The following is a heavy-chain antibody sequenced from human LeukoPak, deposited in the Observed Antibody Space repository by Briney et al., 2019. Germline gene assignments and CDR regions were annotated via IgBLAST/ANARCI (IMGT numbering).Heavy chain of an antibody. CDR1: GDSISGSYYY. V-gene: IGHV4-39*01. Sequence: PSETLSLTCTVSGDSISGSYYYWGWIRQPPGKELEWIGSIYYSGITYYNPSLKSRVTISINTSKNQFPLKMSSVTAADTATYYCARPNRSGTYDFWGQGTLVTVSS. CDR3: ARPNRSGTYDF. CDR2: IYYSGIT. D-gene: IGHD3-10*01. J-gene: IGHJ4*02.